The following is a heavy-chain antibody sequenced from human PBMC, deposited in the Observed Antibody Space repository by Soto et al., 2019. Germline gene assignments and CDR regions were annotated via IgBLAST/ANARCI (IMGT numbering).Heavy chain of an antibody. CDR2: ISANGGST. J-gene: IGHJ4*02. Sequence: XXSLRLSFSASGFTFNDNPMYWVRQAPGKGLEYVSLISANGGSTHYAGSVKGRFSISRDNSENTLYLQMSSLRAEDTAVYYCIRRGEHCSGGKCHLHYWGQGTLVTVSS. V-gene: IGHV3-64D*08. CDR3: IRRGEHCSGGKCHLHY. D-gene: IGHD2-15*01. CDR1: GFTFNDNP.